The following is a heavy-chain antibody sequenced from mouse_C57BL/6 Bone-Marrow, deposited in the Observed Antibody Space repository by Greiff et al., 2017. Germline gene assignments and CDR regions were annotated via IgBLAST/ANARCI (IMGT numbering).Heavy chain of an antibody. D-gene: IGHD2-3*01. V-gene: IGHV5-15*01. CDR3: AGWLLPYAMDY. CDR1: GFTFSDYG. J-gene: IGHJ4*01. Sequence: EVQRVESGGGLVQPGGSLKLSCAASGFTFSDYGMAWVRQAPRKGPEWVAFISNLAYSIYYEDTVKGRFTISRENAKNTLYLEMSSLRSEDTAMYYCAGWLLPYAMDYWGQGTSVTVSS. CDR2: ISNLAYSI.